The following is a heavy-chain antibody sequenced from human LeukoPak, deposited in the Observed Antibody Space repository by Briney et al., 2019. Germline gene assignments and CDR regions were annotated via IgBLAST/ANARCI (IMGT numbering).Heavy chain of an antibody. CDR2: ISRSSTYT. CDR3: AREVDLVGELHY. CDR1: GFPLNDYY. J-gene: IGHJ4*02. Sequence: GGSVTLSCTACGFPLNDYYINCIRGARGRAREWVSYISRSSTYTKYAHSVKGRFTIYRDHPKNSVSVDIHSLRQEHTGLYYCAREVDLVGELHYWGQGTLVTVP. V-gene: IGHV3-11*06. D-gene: IGHD1-26*01.